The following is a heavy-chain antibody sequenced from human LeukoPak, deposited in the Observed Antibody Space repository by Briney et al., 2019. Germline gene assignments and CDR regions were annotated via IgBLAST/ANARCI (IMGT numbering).Heavy chain of an antibody. V-gene: IGHV4-39*01. D-gene: IGHD4-17*01. CDR2: ISYSGST. CDR1: GGSISSGSYY. CDR3: ARHLAYGRLDY. Sequence: SENLSLNCTVSGGSISSGSYYWGWIRQPPGKGLEWIGNISYSGSTYYNPSLKSRVTISVDTSKNQFSLKLTSVTAADTAVYYCARHLAYGRLDYWGQGTLVTVSS. J-gene: IGHJ4*02.